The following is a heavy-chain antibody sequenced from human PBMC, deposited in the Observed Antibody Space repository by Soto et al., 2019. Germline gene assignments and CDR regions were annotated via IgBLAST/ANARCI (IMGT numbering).Heavy chain of an antibody. Sequence: ASVKVSCKTSGYTFNTYGINWVRQAPGQGLELMGWISAYDGKTTYAEKFQGRVTLTTDTYTSTAYMELRSLRSDDTAIYYCARDPHEFWTSYWFDPWGQGTPVTVS. J-gene: IGHJ5*02. CDR2: ISAYDGKT. V-gene: IGHV1-18*01. CDR3: ARDPHEFWTSYWFDP. D-gene: IGHD3-3*01. CDR1: GYTFNTYG.